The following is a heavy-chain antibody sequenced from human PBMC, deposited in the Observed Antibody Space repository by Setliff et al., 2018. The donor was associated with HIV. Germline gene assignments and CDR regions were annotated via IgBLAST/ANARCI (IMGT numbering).Heavy chain of an antibody. CDR2: INPNTGAT. D-gene: IGHD3-22*01. CDR3: AREYLYDNSGYARSTYYLDY. Sequence: GASVKVSCKASGYTFTGYFIHWVRLAPGQGLEWMGWINPNTGATHYAQKFQGRVTLTRDTSISTAYMELNRLRSDDTAVYYCAREYLYDNSGYARSTYYLDYWGQGTLVTVSS. J-gene: IGHJ4*02. V-gene: IGHV1-2*02. CDR1: GYTFTGYF.